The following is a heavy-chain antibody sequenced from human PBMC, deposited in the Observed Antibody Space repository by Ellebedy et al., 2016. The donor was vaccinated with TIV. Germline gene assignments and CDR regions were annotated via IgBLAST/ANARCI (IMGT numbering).Heavy chain of an antibody. CDR1: GFTFSSYS. J-gene: IGHJ4*02. Sequence: GESLKISXAASGFTFSSYSMNWVRQAPGKGLEWVSVIYSGGSTYYADSVKGRFTISRDNSKNTLYLQMNSLRAEDTAVYYCARDWGYWGQGTLVTVSS. CDR2: IYSGGST. D-gene: IGHD3-16*01. CDR3: ARDWGY. V-gene: IGHV3-66*01.